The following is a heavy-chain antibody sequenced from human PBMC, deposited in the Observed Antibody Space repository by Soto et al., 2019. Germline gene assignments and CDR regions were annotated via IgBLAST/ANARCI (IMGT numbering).Heavy chain of an antibody. CDR2: IYYSGST. V-gene: IGHV4-39*01. CDR1: GGSISSSSYY. Sequence: SETLSLTCTVSGGSISSSSYYWGWIRQPPGKGLEWIGSIYYSGSTYYNPSLKSRVTISVDTSKNQFSLKLSSVTAADTAVYYCARPGYSSGWFYGMDVWGQGTTVTVSS. D-gene: IGHD6-19*01. J-gene: IGHJ6*02. CDR3: ARPGYSSGWFYGMDV.